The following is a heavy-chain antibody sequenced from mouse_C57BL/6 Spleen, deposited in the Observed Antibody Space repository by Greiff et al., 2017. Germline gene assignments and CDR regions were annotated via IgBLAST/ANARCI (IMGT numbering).Heavy chain of an antibody. CDR2: IHPNSGIT. CDR1: GYTFTRSW. D-gene: IGHD1-1*01. V-gene: IGHV1-64*01. J-gene: IGHJ4*01. Sequence: QVQLQQPGAELVKPRASVSLSCTASGYTFTRSWMHWVKQRPRHGLEWIGMIHPNSGITNYNEKFKSKATLTVDKSSRTAYMQLSSQTSEYSAVYYCARRYDGSSDYYARDYRGQGTSVTVSS. CDR3: ARRYDGSSDYYARDY.